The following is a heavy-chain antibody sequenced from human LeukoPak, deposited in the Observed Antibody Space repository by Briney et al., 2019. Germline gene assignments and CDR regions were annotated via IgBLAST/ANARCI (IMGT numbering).Heavy chain of an antibody. Sequence: PGGSLRLSCAASGFTFSDHYMDWVRQAPGKGLEWLGRTRNKANSYTTEYAASVKGRFTISRDDSKNSLYLQMNSLKTEDTAVYYCAREPRGYSYGYYYYYMDVWGKGTTVTVSS. CDR1: GFTFSDHY. CDR2: TRNKANSYTT. D-gene: IGHD5-18*01. CDR3: AREPRGYSYGYYYYYMDV. V-gene: IGHV3-72*01. J-gene: IGHJ6*03.